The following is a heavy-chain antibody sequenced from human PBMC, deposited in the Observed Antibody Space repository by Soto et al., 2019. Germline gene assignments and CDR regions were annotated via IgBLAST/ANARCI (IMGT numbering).Heavy chain of an antibody. J-gene: IGHJ2*01. D-gene: IGHD1-26*01. CDR3: ARGGSLYWYFDL. CDR2: IVVGSGNT. CDR1: GFTFTSSA. Sequence: ASVKVSCKASGFTFTSSAVQWVRQARGQRLEWIGWIVVGSGNTNYAQKFQGRVTITRDTSASTAYMELSSLRSEDTAVYYCARGGSLYWYFDLWGRGTLVTVSS. V-gene: IGHV1-58*01.